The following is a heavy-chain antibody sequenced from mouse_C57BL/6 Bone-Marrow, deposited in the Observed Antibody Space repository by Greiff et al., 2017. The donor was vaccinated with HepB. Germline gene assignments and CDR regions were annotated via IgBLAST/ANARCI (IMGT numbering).Heavy chain of an antibody. Sequence: QVQLQQPGAELVKPGASVKLSCKASGYTFTSYWMQWVKQRPGQGLEWIGEIDPSDSYTNYNQKFKGKATLTVDTSSSTAYMQLSSLTSEDSAVYYYAGGNYPYFDYWGQGTTLTVSS. CDR2: IDPSDSYT. J-gene: IGHJ2*01. CDR1: GYTFTSYW. V-gene: IGHV1-50*01. CDR3: AGGNYPYFDY. D-gene: IGHD2-1*01.